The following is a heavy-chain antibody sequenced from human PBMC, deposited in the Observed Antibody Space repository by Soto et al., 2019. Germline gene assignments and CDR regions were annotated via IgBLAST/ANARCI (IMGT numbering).Heavy chain of an antibody. CDR1: RYTFTEYY. D-gene: IGHD6-13*01. CDR3: LIFVEVDAAGRVFDF. CDR2: VNPKTGGA. Sequence: ASEKVPRKASRYTFTEYYMHWVRQAPGQGLEGMGWVNPKTGGANYEHMSQGWGNMTRDPSISTVYTELSRLRSDDTAVYYCLIFVEVDAAGRVFDFWGQGTLVTVSS. V-gene: IGHV1-2*04. J-gene: IGHJ4*02.